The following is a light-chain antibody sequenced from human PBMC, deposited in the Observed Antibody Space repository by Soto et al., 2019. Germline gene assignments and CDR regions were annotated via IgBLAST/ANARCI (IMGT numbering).Light chain of an antibody. CDR3: SSYTSSSTYV. CDR1: SSDVGGYDY. CDR2: DVT. Sequence: QSVLTQPASVSGSPGQSVTISCTGTSSDVGGYDYVSWYQHHPGKAPKLVIYDVTYRPSGVSDRFSGSKSANTASLTISGLQDEDEADYYCSSYTSSSTYVFGTGTKVTVL. V-gene: IGLV2-14*01. J-gene: IGLJ1*01.